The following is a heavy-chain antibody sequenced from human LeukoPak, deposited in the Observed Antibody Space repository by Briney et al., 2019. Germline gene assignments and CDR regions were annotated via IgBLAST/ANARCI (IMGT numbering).Heavy chain of an antibody. CDR2: IYYSGST. D-gene: IGHD4-23*01. Sequence: SETLSLTCNVSGGSISSYYWNWIRQPPGKGLEWIGYIYYSGSTSYNPSLKSRVTMSVDTSKNRFSLNLTSLTAADTAVYYCARGDYGGNSGYYYGMDVWGQGTSVAVSS. CDR3: ARGDYGGNSGYYYGMDV. CDR1: GGSISSYY. J-gene: IGHJ6*02. V-gene: IGHV4-59*08.